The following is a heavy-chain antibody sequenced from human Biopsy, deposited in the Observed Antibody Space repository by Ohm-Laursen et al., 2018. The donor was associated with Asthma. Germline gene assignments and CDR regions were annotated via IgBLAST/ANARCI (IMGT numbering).Heavy chain of an antibody. CDR1: GFSFGSYG. D-gene: IGHD3-3*01. CDR2: MSFDGRQT. V-gene: IGHV3-30*18. CDR3: AKERYYDFWSGHTI. Sequence: SLRLSCTASGFSFGSYGMHWVRQAPGKGLEWVAVMSFDGRQTYYADSVKGRFTISRDNSKNTLYLQMNSLKAEDTAVYYCAKERYYDFWSGHTIWGQGTRVTVSS. J-gene: IGHJ3*02.